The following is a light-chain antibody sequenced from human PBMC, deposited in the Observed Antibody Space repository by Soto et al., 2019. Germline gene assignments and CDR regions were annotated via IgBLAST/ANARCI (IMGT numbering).Light chain of an antibody. CDR1: SSNIGNNY. CDR2: DND. V-gene: IGLV1-51*01. CDR3: GTWDSTLSGV. J-gene: IGLJ1*01. Sequence: QSVLTQPPSGSAAPGQKVTISCSGSSSNIGNNYVSWYQHLPGAAPKLIIYDNDKRSSGIPDRFSGSKSGTSATLDITGLQTGDEADYYCGTWDSTLSGVFGTGTKLTVL.